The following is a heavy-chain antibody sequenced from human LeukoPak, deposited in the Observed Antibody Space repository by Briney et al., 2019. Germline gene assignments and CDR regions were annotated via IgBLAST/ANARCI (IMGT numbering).Heavy chain of an antibody. D-gene: IGHD2-2*01. CDR2: IIPIFGTA. V-gene: IGHV1-69*13. J-gene: IGHJ4*02. CDR1: GGTFSSYA. Sequence: ASVKVSCKASGGTFSSYAISWVRQAPGQGLEWMGGIIPIFGTANYAQKFQGRVTITADESTSTAYMELSSLRSEDTAVYYCARGVPAASVLYYFDYWGQGTLVTVSS. CDR3: ARGVPAASVLYYFDY.